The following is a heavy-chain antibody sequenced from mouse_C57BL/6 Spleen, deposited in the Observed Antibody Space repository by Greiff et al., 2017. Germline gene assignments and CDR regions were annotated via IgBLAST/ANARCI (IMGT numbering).Heavy chain of an antibody. V-gene: IGHV1-15*01. Sequence: VKLMESGAELVRPGASVTLSCKASGYTFTDYEMHWVKQTPVHGLEWIGAIDPETGGTAYNQKFKGKAILTADKSSSTAYMELRSLTSEDSAVYYCTRWALYFDYWGQGTTRTVSS. CDR1: GYTFTDYE. CDR3: TRWALYFDY. CDR2: IDPETGGT. J-gene: IGHJ2*01.